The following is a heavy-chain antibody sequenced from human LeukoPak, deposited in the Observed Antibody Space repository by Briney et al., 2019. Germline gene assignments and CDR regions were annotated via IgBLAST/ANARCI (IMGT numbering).Heavy chain of an antibody. D-gene: IGHD1-26*01. V-gene: IGHV3-23*01. CDR1: GFAFSSYD. CDR2: LTTDGGST. J-gene: IGHJ4*01. CDR3: AKSLVRWAFDY. Sequence: GGSLRLSCAASGFAFSSYDMSWVRQAPGRGLEWVSSLTTDGGSTEYAHSVKGRFTISRDNSKNTLYLQMNSLRAEDTALYFCAKSLVRWAFDYWGRGALVSVSS.